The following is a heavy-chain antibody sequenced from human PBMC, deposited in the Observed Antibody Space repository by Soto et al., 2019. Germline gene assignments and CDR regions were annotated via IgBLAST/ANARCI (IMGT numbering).Heavy chain of an antibody. J-gene: IGHJ6*02. Sequence: EVQLLESGGGLVQPGGSLRLSCVASGFTFTTHAMSWVRQSPGKGLEWVSTFSGSGGNIYYAESVKGRITISRDDSKNTLYLQMNSLRVEDTAVYYCAKDPPWTVGPLAMDGWGQGTTVTVSS. CDR1: GFTFTTHA. CDR2: FSGSGGNI. D-gene: IGHD3-10*01. V-gene: IGHV3-23*01. CDR3: AKDPPWTVGPLAMDG.